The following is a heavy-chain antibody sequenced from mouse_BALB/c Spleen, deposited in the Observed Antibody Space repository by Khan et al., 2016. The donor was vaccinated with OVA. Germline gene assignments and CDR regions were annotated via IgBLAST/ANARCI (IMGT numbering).Heavy chain of an antibody. CDR1: GNSITSGYA. CDR3: ARGNYYGYYVDY. CDR2: ISYSGDT. V-gene: IGHV3-2*02. D-gene: IGHD1-1*01. J-gene: IGHJ2*01. Sequence: DVQLVESGPGLVKPSQSLSLTCTVTGNSITSGYAWSWIRQFPGNKLEWMGYISYSGDTSYIPSLKSRISITRDTSKNQFFLQLNSVTTEDTATYYCARGNYYGYYVDYWGQGTTLTVSS.